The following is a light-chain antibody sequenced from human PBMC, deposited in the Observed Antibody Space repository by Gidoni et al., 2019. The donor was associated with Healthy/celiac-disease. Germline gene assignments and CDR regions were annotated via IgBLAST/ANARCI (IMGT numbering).Light chain of an antibody. Sequence: DIQMTQSPSSLSASVGDRVTITCQASQDISNYLNWYQQKPGKAPKLLIYDASNLETGVPSRCSGRGAGTELTLTSSSMQPEERATYYGQKYENLPRTVGGGTKVEIK. V-gene: IGKV1-33*01. CDR1: QDISNY. CDR2: DAS. CDR3: QKYENLPRT. J-gene: IGKJ4*01.